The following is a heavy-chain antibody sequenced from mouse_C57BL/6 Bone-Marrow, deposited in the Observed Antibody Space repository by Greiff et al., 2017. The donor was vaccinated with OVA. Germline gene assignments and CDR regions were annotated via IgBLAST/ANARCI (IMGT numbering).Heavy chain of an antibody. CDR2: IDPSDSYT. D-gene: IGHD1-2*01. J-gene: IGHJ4*01. CDR3: ASDSIATESMDY. V-gene: IGHV1-69*01. Sequence: QVQLQQPGAELVMPGASVKLSCKASGYTFTSYWMHWVKQRPGQGLEWIGEIDPSDSYTNYNQKFKGKSTLTVDKSSSTAYMQLSSLTSEDSAVYYCASDSIATESMDYWGQGTSGTVSS. CDR1: GYTFTSYW.